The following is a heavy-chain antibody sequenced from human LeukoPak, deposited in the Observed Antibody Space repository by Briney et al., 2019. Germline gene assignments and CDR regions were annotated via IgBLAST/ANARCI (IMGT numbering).Heavy chain of an antibody. CDR1: GFIFSDYG. CDR3: TRDKQQLDDY. Sequence: SGGSLRLSCAASGFIFSDYGMSWVRQAPGKGLEWVSGISGRGGNTYYADSVKGRFTISRDNSKNTLYLQMNSLRAEDTAVYYCTRDKQQLDDYWGQGTLVTVSS. J-gene: IGHJ4*02. V-gene: IGHV3-23*01. D-gene: IGHD1-1*01. CDR2: ISGRGGNT.